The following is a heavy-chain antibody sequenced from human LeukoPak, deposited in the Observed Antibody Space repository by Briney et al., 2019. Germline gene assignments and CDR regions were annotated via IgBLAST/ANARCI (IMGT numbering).Heavy chain of an antibody. CDR2: MNPNSGNT. Sequence: ASVKVSCKASGYTFTSYDINWVRQATGQGLEWMGWMNPNSGNTGYAQKFQGRVTMTRNTSISTAYMELSSLRAEDTAVYYCARDEGPGFLVRGRTSTPTAWGQGTLVTVSS. V-gene: IGHV1-8*01. D-gene: IGHD3-10*01. J-gene: IGHJ5*02. CDR3: ARDEGPGFLVRGRTSTPTA. CDR1: GYTFTSYD.